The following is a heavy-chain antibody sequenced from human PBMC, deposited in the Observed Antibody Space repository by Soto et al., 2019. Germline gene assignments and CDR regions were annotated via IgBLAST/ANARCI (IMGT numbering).Heavy chain of an antibody. CDR3: ARDLGSGYDPGDY. J-gene: IGHJ4*01. D-gene: IGHD5-12*01. V-gene: IGHV1-69*13. CDR2: IIPTIGTT. Sequence: SVKVSCKASGDTFTIFAIGWVRQAPGQGLEWMGGIIPTIGTTNYAQRFQGRITITGDESTGTAYMELSSLKSGDTAVYYCARDLGSGYDPGDYWG. CDR1: GDTFTIFA.